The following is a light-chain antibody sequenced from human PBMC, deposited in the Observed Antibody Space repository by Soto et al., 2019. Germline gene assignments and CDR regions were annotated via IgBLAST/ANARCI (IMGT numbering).Light chain of an antibody. CDR2: GAS. V-gene: IGKV3-20*01. Sequence: EIVLTQSPGSLYLSPGERATLSCRASQSVSSYLAWYQQKPGQAPRLLIYGASSRATGFPDRFSGSGSGTDFSLTISRLEPEDSAVYYCQQYSSPPRTFGQGTKVEIK. CDR1: QSVSSY. J-gene: IGKJ1*01. CDR3: QQYSSPPRT.